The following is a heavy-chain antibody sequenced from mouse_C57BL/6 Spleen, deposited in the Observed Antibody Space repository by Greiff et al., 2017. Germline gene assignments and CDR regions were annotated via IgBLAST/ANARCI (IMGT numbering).Heavy chain of an antibody. CDR2: IDPSDSYT. Sequence: QFQLQQPGAELVMPGASVKLSCKASGYTFTSYWMHWVKQRPGQGLEWIGEIDPSDSYTNYNQKFKGKSTLTVDKSSSTAYMQLSSLTSEDSAVYYCARPTYYGSPNYAMDYWGQGTSVTVSS. J-gene: IGHJ4*01. CDR1: GYTFTSYW. CDR3: ARPTYYGSPNYAMDY. V-gene: IGHV1-69*01. D-gene: IGHD1-1*01.